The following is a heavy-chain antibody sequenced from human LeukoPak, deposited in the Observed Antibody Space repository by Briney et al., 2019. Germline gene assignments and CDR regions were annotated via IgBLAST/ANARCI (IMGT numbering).Heavy chain of an antibody. D-gene: IGHD1-14*01. CDR2: INQGGRDT. Sequence: GGSLRLSCEASGFTFNTFWMSWVRQAPGKGLEWVANINQGGRDTNYVDSVKGRFTIARDDAKNSLYLQMNSLRAEDTAVYYCARDRRGPGSDYWGQGTLVTVSS. V-gene: IGHV3-7*01. J-gene: IGHJ4*02. CDR3: ARDRRGPGSDY. CDR1: GFTFNTFW.